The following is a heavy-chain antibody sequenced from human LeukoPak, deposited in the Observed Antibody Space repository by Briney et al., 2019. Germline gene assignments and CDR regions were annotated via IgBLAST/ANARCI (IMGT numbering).Heavy chain of an antibody. V-gene: IGHV3-30*18. CDR1: GFTFSVYG. Sequence: TGGSLRLSCAASGFTFSVYGMHWVRQAPGKGLEWVAVVSYDGSDKYYSDSVEGRFSTSRDNSKNTVYLQTSSLRAEDTAVYFCAKDWNYYDTSVPFYYYYMEVWGKGTTVTVSS. CDR3: AKDWNYYDTSVPFYYYYMEV. CDR2: VSYDGSDK. D-gene: IGHD3-22*01. J-gene: IGHJ6*03.